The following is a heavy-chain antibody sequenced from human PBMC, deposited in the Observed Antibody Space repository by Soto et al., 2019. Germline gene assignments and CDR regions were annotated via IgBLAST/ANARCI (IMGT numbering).Heavy chain of an antibody. V-gene: IGHV1-8*01. Sequence: ASVKVSFKASGYTFTSYDINWVRQATGQGLEWMGWMNPNSGNTGYAQKFQGRVTMTRNTSISTAYMELSSLRSEDTAVYYCAMTYYDFWSGYGDFDYWGQGTLVTVSS. D-gene: IGHD3-3*01. CDR1: GYTFTSYD. J-gene: IGHJ4*02. CDR2: MNPNSGNT. CDR3: AMTYYDFWSGYGDFDY.